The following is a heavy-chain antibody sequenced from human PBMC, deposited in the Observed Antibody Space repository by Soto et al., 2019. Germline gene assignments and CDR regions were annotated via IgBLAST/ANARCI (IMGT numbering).Heavy chain of an antibody. J-gene: IGHJ6*02. V-gene: IGHV3-33*01. CDR1: GFTFSSYG. Sequence: GGSLRLSCAASGFTFSSYGMHWVRQAPGKGLEWVAVIWYDGSNKYYADSVKGRFTISRDNSKNTLYLQMNSLRAEDTAVYYCARVRQIRFAHYYYGMDVWGQGTTVTVSS. D-gene: IGHD3-16*01. CDR2: IWYDGSNK. CDR3: ARVRQIRFAHYYYGMDV.